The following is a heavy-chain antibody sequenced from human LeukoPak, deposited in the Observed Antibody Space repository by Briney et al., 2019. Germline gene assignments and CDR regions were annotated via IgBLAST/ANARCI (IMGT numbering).Heavy chain of an antibody. Sequence: PGGSLRLSCAASGFTFSSYAMSWVRQAPGKGLEWVSAISGSGGSTYYADSVKGRFTISRDNSKNTLYLQMNSLRSDDTAVYYCARGGTTVVPFDYWGQGTLVTVSS. V-gene: IGHV3-23*01. CDR2: ISGSGGST. D-gene: IGHD4-17*01. J-gene: IGHJ4*02. CDR1: GFTFSSYA. CDR3: ARGGTTVVPFDY.